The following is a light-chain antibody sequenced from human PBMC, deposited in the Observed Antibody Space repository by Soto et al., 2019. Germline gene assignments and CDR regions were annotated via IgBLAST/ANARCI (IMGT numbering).Light chain of an antibody. J-gene: IGKJ1*01. Sequence: DIQMTQSPATLSASVGDSVTITCRASQSITNWLAWYQVKPGKAPKLLIHEASNLHSGVSSRFTGRGYGTDFTLTITSLQPEDVAIYYCQQYKSYWMFGQGTKVDIK. V-gene: IGKV1-5*03. CDR3: QQYKSYWM. CDR1: QSITNW. CDR2: EAS.